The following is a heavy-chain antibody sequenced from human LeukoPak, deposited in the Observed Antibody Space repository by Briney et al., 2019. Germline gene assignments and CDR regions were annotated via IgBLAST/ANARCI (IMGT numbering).Heavy chain of an antibody. CDR2: INHSGST. V-gene: IGHV4-34*01. CDR1: GGSFSGYY. J-gene: IGHJ4*02. Sequence: SETLSLTCAVYGGSFSGYYWSWIRQPPGKGLEWIGEINHSGSTNYNPSLKSRVTISVDTSMNQFSLKLSSVTAAGTAVYYCARVHSSYDFWSGPEVLYYFDYWGQGTLVTVSS. D-gene: IGHD3-3*01. CDR3: ARVHSSYDFWSGPEVLYYFDY.